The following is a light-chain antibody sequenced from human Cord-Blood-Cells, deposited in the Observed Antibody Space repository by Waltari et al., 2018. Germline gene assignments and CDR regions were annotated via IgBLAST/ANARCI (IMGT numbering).Light chain of an antibody. V-gene: IGLV1-47*02. CDR3: ATWDDSLSGWV. CDR1: SSTIGSNY. Sequence: QSVLTQPPSASGTPGQRVTISCSGSSSTIGSNYVYWYQQPPGTAPKPPIYSNNQRPSGVPDRFSGSKSGTSASLAISGLRSEDEADYYCATWDDSLSGWVFGGGTKLTVL. J-gene: IGLJ3*02. CDR2: SNN.